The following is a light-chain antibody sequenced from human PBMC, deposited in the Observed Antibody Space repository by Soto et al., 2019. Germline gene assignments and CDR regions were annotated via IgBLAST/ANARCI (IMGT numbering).Light chain of an antibody. CDR3: QQYKNWPPMYT. CDR2: AAS. V-gene: IGKV3-15*01. J-gene: IGKJ2*01. CDR1: QSISSN. Sequence: DIVMTQSPATLSLSPGERATLSCRASQSISSNLAWYQHKPGQAPRLLIYAASTRARGIPARFSGGGSGTEFSLTITSLQSEDFAIYYCQQYKNWPPMYTFGQGTRLEI.